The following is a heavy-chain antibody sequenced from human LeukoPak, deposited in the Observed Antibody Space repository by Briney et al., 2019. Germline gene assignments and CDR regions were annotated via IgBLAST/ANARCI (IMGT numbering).Heavy chain of an antibody. CDR1: GFTFSSYA. CDR3: AKTQDTSMIYGYFDY. CDR2: ISGSGGST. V-gene: IGHV3-23*01. D-gene: IGHD5-18*01. J-gene: IGHJ4*02. Sequence: PGGSLRLSCAASGFTFSSYAMSWVRQAPGKGLEWVSVISGSGGSTYYADSVKGRFTISRDNSKNTLYLEMNSLSAEDTALYVCAKTQDTSMIYGYFDYWGQGTLVTVSS.